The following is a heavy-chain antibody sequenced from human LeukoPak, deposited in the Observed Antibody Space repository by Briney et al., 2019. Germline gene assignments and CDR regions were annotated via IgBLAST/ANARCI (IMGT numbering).Heavy chain of an antibody. CDR1: GGTFSSYA. D-gene: IGHD2-21*02. CDR3: AREVVVTAMAHYYYYGMDV. J-gene: IGHJ6*02. CDR2: IIPIFGTA. V-gene: IGHV1-69*01. Sequence: EASVKVSCKASGGTFSSYAISWVRQAPGQGLEWMGGIIPIFGTANYAQKFQGRVTITADESTSTAYMELSSLRSEDTAVYYCAREVVVTAMAHYYYYGMDVWAKGPRSPSP.